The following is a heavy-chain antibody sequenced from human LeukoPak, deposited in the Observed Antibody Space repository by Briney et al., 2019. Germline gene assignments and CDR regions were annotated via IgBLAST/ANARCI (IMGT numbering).Heavy chain of an antibody. CDR1: GGSISSYY. CDR2: MYYSGST. V-gene: IGHV4-59*12. CDR3: ARAWATDYFDY. J-gene: IGHJ4*02. Sequence: QPSETLSLTCTVSGGSISSYYWSWIRPPPGKGLEWIGHMYYSGSTNHNPSLKSRVTISVDTSKNQFSLKLSSVTAAATAVYYCARAWATDYFDYWGQGTLVTVSS. D-gene: IGHD3-16*01.